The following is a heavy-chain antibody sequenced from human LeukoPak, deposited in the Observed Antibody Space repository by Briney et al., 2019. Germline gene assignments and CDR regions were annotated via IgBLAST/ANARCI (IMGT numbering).Heavy chain of an antibody. D-gene: IGHD3-10*01. Sequence: PGGSLRLSCAASGFTFSDYYMSWIRQAPGKGLEWVSYISSSGSTIYYADSVKGRFTISRDNAKNSLYLQMKSLRAEDTAVYYCARDLDYYGSGSYAFDFWGQGTLVTVSS. J-gene: IGHJ4*02. CDR3: ARDLDYYGSGSYAFDF. CDR2: ISSSGSTI. V-gene: IGHV3-11*01. CDR1: GFTFSDYY.